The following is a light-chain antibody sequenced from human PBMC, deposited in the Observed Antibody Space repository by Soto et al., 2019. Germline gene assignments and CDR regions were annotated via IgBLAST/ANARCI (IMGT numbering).Light chain of an antibody. CDR1: QDINKN. CDR2: DAS. CDR3: QQYESLPLT. V-gene: IGKV1-33*01. J-gene: IGKJ5*01. Sequence: DMQMTQSPYSLSASVGERVTITCQASQDINKNLIWYQQKPGKAPKLLIYDASDLETGVPSRFSGSGSGTGFTFTISSLQPEDFATYYCQQYESLPLTFGQGTRLEIK.